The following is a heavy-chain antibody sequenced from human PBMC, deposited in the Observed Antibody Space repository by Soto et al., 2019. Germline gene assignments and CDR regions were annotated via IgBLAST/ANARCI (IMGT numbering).Heavy chain of an antibody. CDR3: ATSFRYFDN. CDR1: GFTPTTTP. Sequence: GGSLRLSCAGSGFTPTTTPLSWVRQPPGKGLEWVASVSGTASRTYYVDSVKGRFFISRDNSKNTVTLQMNNLTVDDTAVYYCATSFRYFDNWGQGTRVTVSS. CDR2: VSGTASRT. V-gene: IGHV3-23*01. J-gene: IGHJ4*02. D-gene: IGHD3-9*01.